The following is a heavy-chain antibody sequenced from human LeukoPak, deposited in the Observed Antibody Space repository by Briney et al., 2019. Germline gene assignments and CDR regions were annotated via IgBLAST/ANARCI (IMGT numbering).Heavy chain of an antibody. CDR2: IFTDGSTT. J-gene: IGHJ4*01. CDR1: EFDFFGYG. V-gene: IGHV3-74*03. D-gene: IGHD2-21*02. Sequence: GGSLRLSCVASEFDFFGYGMQWVRQAPGKGLVWVSRIFTDGSTTTYADSVKGRFTISRDSAKNTLYLEMKSLRVEDTAVYYCARELPREVTLDYWGQGTLVTVSP. CDR3: ARELPREVTLDY.